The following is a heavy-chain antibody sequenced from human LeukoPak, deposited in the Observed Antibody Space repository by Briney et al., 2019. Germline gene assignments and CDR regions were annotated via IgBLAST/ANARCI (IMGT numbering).Heavy chain of an antibody. J-gene: IGHJ6*02. Sequence: KASETPSLTCTVSGGSISTFYWSWLRQPPGKGLEWIGYIYYSGSTNYNPSLKSRVTISVDTSKNQFSLRLSSVTAADTAVYYCAREDPQTTVPEGLDVWGQGTTVTVSS. CDR2: IYYSGST. D-gene: IGHD4-17*01. CDR1: GGSISTFY. V-gene: IGHV4-59*01. CDR3: AREDPQTTVPEGLDV.